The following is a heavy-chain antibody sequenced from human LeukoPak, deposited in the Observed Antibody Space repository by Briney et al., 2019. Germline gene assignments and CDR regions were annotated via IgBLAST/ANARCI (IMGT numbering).Heavy chain of an antibody. D-gene: IGHD5-24*01. CDR2: IDTAGSAT. J-gene: IGHJ4*02. CDR1: GFTFSNYA. CDR3: ARTGGWLSNFDF. Sequence: PGGSLRLSCAASGFTFSNYAMTWVRQAPGKGLVWVSGIDTAGSATRYADSVKGRFTISRDSAKNTLFLQINSLRAEDTAVYYCARTGGWLSNFDFWGQGSLVTVSS. V-gene: IGHV3-74*01.